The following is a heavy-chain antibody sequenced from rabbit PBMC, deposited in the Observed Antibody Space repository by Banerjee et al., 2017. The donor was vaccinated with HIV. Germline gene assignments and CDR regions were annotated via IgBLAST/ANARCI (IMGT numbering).Heavy chain of an antibody. CDR2: IDVSSSGNT. Sequence: QEQLEESGGDLVKPGASLTLTCTASGLDFSSSYWICWVRQAPGKGLEWIACIDVSSSGNTYYASWAKGRFTVSKTSSTTVTLQMTSLTAADTATYFCARDLTGVTGWNFNLWGPGTLVTVS. V-gene: IGHV1S45*01. J-gene: IGHJ4*01. CDR3: ARDLTGVTGWNFNL. D-gene: IGHD7-1*01. CDR1: GLDFSSSYW.